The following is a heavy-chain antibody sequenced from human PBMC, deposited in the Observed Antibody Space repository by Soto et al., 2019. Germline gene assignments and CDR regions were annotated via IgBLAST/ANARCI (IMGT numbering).Heavy chain of an antibody. V-gene: IGHV4-34*01. Sequence: ASETLSLTCAVYGGSFSGYYWSWIRQAPGKGLEWIGEINHSGSTNYNPSLKSRVIISVDTSKNQFSLKLSSVTAADTAVYYCARDPLVRGAGPFDYWGQGTLVTVSS. D-gene: IGHD3-10*01. CDR3: ARDPLVRGAGPFDY. J-gene: IGHJ4*02. CDR1: GGSFSGYY. CDR2: INHSGST.